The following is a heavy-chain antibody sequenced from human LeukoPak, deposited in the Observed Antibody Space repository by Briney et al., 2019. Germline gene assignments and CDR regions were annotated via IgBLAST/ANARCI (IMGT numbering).Heavy chain of an antibody. CDR3: ARDSGHSRHLDY. Sequence: PGGSLRLSCAASGFTFSSYEMNWVRQAPGKGLEWVSYISSAGGTIYYADSVKGRFTISRDNAKNSLFLQMNSLRAEDTAVYYCARDSGHSRHLDYWGQGTLVTVSS. J-gene: IGHJ4*02. CDR1: GFTFSSYE. V-gene: IGHV3-48*03. D-gene: IGHD5-18*01. CDR2: ISSAGGTI.